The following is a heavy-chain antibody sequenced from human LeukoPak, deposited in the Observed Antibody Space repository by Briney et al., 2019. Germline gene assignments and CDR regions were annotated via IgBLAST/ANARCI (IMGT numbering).Heavy chain of an antibody. CDR1: GGSISSSSYY. CDR2: IYYSGGT. J-gene: IGHJ3*02. CDR3: ARGPYSYESSGAFDI. V-gene: IGHV4-39*07. Sequence: SETPSLTSTVSGGSISSSSYYWGWVRQPPGKGLEWIGSIYYSGGTNYNPSLKSRVTISVDTSKNQFFLKLSSVTAADTAVYFWARGPYSYESSGAFDIWGQGTMVTVSS. D-gene: IGHD3-22*01.